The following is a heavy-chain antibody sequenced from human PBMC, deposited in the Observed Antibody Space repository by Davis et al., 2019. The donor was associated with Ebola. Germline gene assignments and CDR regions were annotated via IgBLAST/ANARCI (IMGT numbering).Heavy chain of an antibody. V-gene: IGHV1-69*02. Sequence: AASVKVSCKASGGTFSSYTISWVRQAPGQGLEWMGRIIPILGIANYAQKFQGRVTITADKSTSTAYMELSSLRSDDTAVYYCARLGYYGSGGYGMDVWGKGTTVTVSS. CDR2: IIPILGIA. CDR1: GGTFSSYT. J-gene: IGHJ6*04. D-gene: IGHD3-10*01. CDR3: ARLGYYGSGGYGMDV.